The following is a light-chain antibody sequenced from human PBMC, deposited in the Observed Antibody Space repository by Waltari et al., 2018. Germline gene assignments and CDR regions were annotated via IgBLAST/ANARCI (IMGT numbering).Light chain of an antibody. CDR1: QDVSNW. CDR3: QQANTFPYT. V-gene: IGKV1-12*01. J-gene: IGKJ2*01. CDR2: AAS. Sequence: DIQMTQSPSSVSAPVGDRVTITCRASQDVSNWLAWYQQKPGKAPKFLIYAASSLQRGVPSRFSGSGSGTDFTLTISSLQPDDFATYYCQQANTFPYTFGQGTKVEIK.